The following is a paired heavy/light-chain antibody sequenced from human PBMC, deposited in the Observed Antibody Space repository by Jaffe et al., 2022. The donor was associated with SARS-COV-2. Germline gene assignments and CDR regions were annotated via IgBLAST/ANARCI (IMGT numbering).Light chain of an antibody. CDR3: MQGTLWPWT. V-gene: IGKV2-30*01. J-gene: IGKJ1*01. CDR1: QRLVYSDGNIY. CDR2: KVS. Sequence: DVVMTQSPLSLAVTLGQPASISCRSSQRLVYSDGNIYLNWFQQRPGQSPRRLIYKVSNRDSGVPDRFSGSGSGTDFILKISRVEAEDVGVYYCMQGTLWPWTFGQGTKVEIK.
Heavy chain of an antibody. V-gene: IGHV3-7*03. CDR1: GFTFSKYW. CDR2: IAQDGSEK. J-gene: IGHJ5*02. Sequence: EVQLVESGGALVQPGGSLRLSCAASGFTFSKYWMTWIRQAPGKGLECVANIAQDGSEKYYVDSVRGRFTISRDNAKNSLYLQMNSLRVEDTAVYYCARGSVDTATHHWGHGTLVTVSS. CDR3: ARGSVDTATHH. D-gene: IGHD5-18*01.